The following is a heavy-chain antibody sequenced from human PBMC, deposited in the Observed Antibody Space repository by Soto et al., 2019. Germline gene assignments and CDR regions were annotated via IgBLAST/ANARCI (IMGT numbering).Heavy chain of an antibody. CDR3: ARDXSSTSCYHYYYYYGMDV. Sequence: SVKVSCKASGGTFSSYAISWVRQAPGQGLEWMGGIIPIFGTANYAQKFQGRVTITADESTSTAYMELSSLRSEDTAVYYCARDXSSTSCYHYYYYYGMDVWGQGTTVTVSS. CDR2: IIPIFGTA. CDR1: GGTFSSYA. J-gene: IGHJ6*02. V-gene: IGHV1-69*13. D-gene: IGHD2-2*01.